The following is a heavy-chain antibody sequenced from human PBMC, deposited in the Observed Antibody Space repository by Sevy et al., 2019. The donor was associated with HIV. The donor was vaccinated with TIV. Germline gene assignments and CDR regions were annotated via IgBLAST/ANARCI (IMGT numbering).Heavy chain of an antibody. CDR3: AKERPVAVAGY. Sequence: GGSLRLSCAASGFTFSSYAMSWVRQAPGKGLEWVSAITASGGSTYYADSVKGRFTISRDNSRNTLYLQMNSLRAEDSAVYHCAKERPVAVAGYWGQGTLVTVSS. CDR1: GFTFSSYA. V-gene: IGHV3-23*01. J-gene: IGHJ4*02. D-gene: IGHD6-19*01. CDR2: ITASGGST.